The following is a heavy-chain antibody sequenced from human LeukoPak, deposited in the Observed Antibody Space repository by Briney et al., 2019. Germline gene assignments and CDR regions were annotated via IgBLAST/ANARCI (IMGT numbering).Heavy chain of an antibody. J-gene: IGHJ6*02. Sequence: GGSLRLSCAASGFTFSSYALSWVRQAPGKGPEWVSAITTGGAGTYFADSVEGRFTISRDNSKNTLSLQMNSLRAEDTAVYYCARDLHYYVAMDVWGQGTTVTVSS. CDR2: ITTGGAGT. D-gene: IGHD3-10*02. V-gene: IGHV3-23*01. CDR1: GFTFSSYA. CDR3: ARDLHYYVAMDV.